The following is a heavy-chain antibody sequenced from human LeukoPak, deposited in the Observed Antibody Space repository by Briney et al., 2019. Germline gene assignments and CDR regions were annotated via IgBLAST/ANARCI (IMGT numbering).Heavy chain of an antibody. Sequence: ASVKVSCKASGYTFTSYGISWVRQATGQGLEWMGWMNPNSGNTGYAQKFQGRVTMTRNTSISTAYMELSSLRSEDTAVYYCAKDFSGGFYYDSSGYTNYFDYWGQGTLVTVSS. D-gene: IGHD3-22*01. CDR1: GYTFTSYG. J-gene: IGHJ4*02. CDR3: AKDFSGGFYYDSSGYTNYFDY. CDR2: MNPNSGNT. V-gene: IGHV1-8*02.